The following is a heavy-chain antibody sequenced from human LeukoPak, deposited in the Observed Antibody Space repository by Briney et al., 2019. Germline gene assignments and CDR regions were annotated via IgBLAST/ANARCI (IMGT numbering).Heavy chain of an antibody. CDR3: ARYCSGGSCYSAYTFDI. V-gene: IGHV3-74*01. CDR1: GFTFSSYA. CDR2: INSDASIT. D-gene: IGHD2-15*01. J-gene: IGHJ3*02. Sequence: PGGSLRLSCAASGFTFSSYAMHWVRQAPGKGLVWVSRINSDASITNYADSVKGRFTISRDNAKNTLYLQMNSLRAEDTAVYYCARYCSGGSCYSAYTFDIWGQGTMVTVSS.